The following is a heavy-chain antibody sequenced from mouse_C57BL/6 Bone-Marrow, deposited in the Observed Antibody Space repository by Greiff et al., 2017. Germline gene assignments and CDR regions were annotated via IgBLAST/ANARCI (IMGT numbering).Heavy chain of an antibody. D-gene: IGHD1-1*02. J-gene: IGHJ2*01. CDR1: GFNIKDDY. CDR2: LGPENGDT. V-gene: IGHV14-4*01. CDR3: TRGGSGDYFDY. Sequence: VTLKVSGAELVRPGASVKLSCTASGFNIKDDYMPWVKQRPEQCLERFGWLGPENGDTEYASKFQGKATITADTSSNTAYLQLSSLTSEDTAVYYCTRGGSGDYFDYWGQGTTLTVAS.